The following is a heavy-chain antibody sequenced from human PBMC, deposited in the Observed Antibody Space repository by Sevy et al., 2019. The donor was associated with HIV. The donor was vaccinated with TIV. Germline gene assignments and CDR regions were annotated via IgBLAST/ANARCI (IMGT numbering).Heavy chain of an antibody. J-gene: IGHJ4*01. CDR1: GFAFSAYW. CDR2: IKQDGSEQ. CDR3: AGRGGGFYGDYPFDY. Sequence: GGSLRLSCSASGFAFSAYWMVWVRQGPGKGLEWVANIKQDGSEQNYVDSVEGRFTISRDNGKNLLYLQMNDLRAEDTAVSYCAGRGGGFYGDYPFDYWGHGTLVTVSS. D-gene: IGHD4-17*01. V-gene: IGHV3-7*01.